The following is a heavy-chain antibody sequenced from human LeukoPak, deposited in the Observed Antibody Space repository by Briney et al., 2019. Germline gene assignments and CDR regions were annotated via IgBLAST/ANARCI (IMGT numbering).Heavy chain of an antibody. J-gene: IGHJ4*02. D-gene: IGHD6-13*01. CDR3: ASRGIAAYYDY. V-gene: IGHV4-59*08. CDR1: GFTFSSYS. CDR2: IYYSGST. Sequence: PGGSLRLSCAASGFTFSSYSMNWVRQAPGKGLEWIGYIYYSGSTNYNPSLKSRVTISVDTSKNQFSLKLSSVTAADTAVYYCASRGIAAYYDYWGQGTLVTVSS.